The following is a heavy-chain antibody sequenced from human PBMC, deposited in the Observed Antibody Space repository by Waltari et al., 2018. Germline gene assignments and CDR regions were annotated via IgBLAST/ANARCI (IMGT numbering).Heavy chain of an antibody. Sequence: VESGGGFVQPGESLRLSCAVSGLTFSNHAMNWVRQAPGKGLEWISYVNGDYSTTYYADSVRGRFTISRDNAKSFLYLQMNNLRTEDTAVYYCVRDQAVPLPGGAFDIWGQGTMVTVSS. CDR3: VRDQAVPLPGGAFDI. V-gene: IGHV3-48*04. D-gene: IGHD3-10*01. J-gene: IGHJ3*02. CDR2: VNGDYSTT. CDR1: GLTFSNHA.